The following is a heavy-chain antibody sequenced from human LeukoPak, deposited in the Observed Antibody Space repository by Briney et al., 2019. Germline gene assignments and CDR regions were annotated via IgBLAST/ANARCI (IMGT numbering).Heavy chain of an antibody. D-gene: IGHD3-16*01. CDR2: MWNDGSKK. J-gene: IGHJ4*02. CDR1: GFSFSTFG. Sequence: GGFLRLSCAASGFSFSTFGMHWARRAPGKGLEWVAVMWNDGSKKFYAESVKGRFTISRDNSQNTLYLQMNRLRAEDTAVYYCGRDSLGGDYWGQGTLVTVSS. CDR3: GRDSLGGDY. V-gene: IGHV3-33*08.